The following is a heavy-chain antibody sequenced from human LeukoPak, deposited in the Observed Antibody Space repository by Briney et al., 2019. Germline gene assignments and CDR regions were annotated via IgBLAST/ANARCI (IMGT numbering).Heavy chain of an antibody. J-gene: IGHJ5*02. CDR1: GDSISSGAYS. CDR2: IFHTGST. Sequence: SQTLSLTCVVSGDSISSGAYSWSWIRQPPGKGLEWIGYIFHTGSTFYNPSLKSRLTISVDNSKNQFSLRLSSVTAADTAVYYCARHGPAGRGSGLHWFDPWGQGTLVTVSS. V-gene: IGHV4-30-2*01. D-gene: IGHD3-10*01. CDR3: ARHGPAGRGSGLHWFDP.